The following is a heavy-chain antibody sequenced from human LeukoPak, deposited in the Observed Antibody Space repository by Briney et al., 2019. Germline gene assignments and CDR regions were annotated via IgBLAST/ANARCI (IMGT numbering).Heavy chain of an antibody. CDR2: ISGGGGST. D-gene: IGHD1-26*01. CDR1: GFTFSRYN. CDR3: AKVGATEWLRLFDY. V-gene: IGHV3-23*01. Sequence: GGSLRLSCAVSGFTFSRYNMNWVRQAPGKGLEWVSAISGGGGSTYYADPVKGRFTISRDNSKNTLYLQINSLRAEDTAVYYCAKVGATEWLRLFDYWGQGTLVTVSS. J-gene: IGHJ4*02.